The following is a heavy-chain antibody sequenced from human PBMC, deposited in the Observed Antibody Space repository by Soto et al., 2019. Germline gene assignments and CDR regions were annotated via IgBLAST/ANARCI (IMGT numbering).Heavy chain of an antibody. J-gene: IGHJ4*02. Sequence: SGPTLVNPTQTLTLTCTVSGFSLSTSGMCVSWIRQPPGKALERLALIDWDDDKYYSTSLKTRLTISKDTSKNQVVLTMTNMDPVDTATYYCARILYYYDSSGPRAHFDYWGQGTLVTVSS. D-gene: IGHD3-22*01. CDR1: GFSLSTSGMC. CDR3: ARILYYYDSSGPRAHFDY. V-gene: IGHV2-70*01. CDR2: IDWDDDK.